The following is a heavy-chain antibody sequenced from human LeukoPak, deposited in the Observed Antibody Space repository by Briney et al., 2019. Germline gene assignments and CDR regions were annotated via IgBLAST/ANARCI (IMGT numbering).Heavy chain of an antibody. CDR3: ARHKTGSNNCFDP. D-gene: IGHD1-14*01. CDR1: GGSISGSSYF. Sequence: PSETLSLTCTVSGGSISGSSYFWGWIRQPPGKGLEWIGSIYYTESTYYNPSLKSRVTISVDTSKNHFSLKLSSVTAADTAVYYCARHKTGSNNCFDPWGQGTLVTVSS. J-gene: IGHJ5*02. V-gene: IGHV4-39*01. CDR2: IYYTEST.